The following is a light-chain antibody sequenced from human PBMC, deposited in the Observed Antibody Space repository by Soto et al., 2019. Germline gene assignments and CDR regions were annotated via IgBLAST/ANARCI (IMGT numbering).Light chain of an antibody. V-gene: IGKV3-15*01. CDR3: QQYNNWPFT. CDR2: GAS. CDR1: QSVSSN. J-gene: IGKJ3*01. Sequence: EIVMTQSPATLSVSPGERATLSCRASQSVSSNLAWYQQKPGQAPRLLIYGASTRATGIPARFSGSGSGTEFTLTISSQQSEDFAVYYCQQYNNWPFTFGPGTEVDIK.